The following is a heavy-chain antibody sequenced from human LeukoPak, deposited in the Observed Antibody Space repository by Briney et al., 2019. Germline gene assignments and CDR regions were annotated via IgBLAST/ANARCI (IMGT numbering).Heavy chain of an antibody. D-gene: IGHD2-2*01. CDR1: GFTFSSYW. CDR2: IKQDGSDK. Sequence: PGGSLRPSCAASGFTFSSYWMSWVRQTPGKGLEWVANIKQDGSDKYYVDSVKGRFTISRDNAKNSLYLQMSSLRAEDTAVYYCARDYCSSTSCHDVFDIWGQGTKVTVSS. J-gene: IGHJ3*02. V-gene: IGHV3-7*01. CDR3: ARDYCSSTSCHDVFDI.